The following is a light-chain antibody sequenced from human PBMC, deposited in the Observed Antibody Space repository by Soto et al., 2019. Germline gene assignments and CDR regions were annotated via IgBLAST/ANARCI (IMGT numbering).Light chain of an antibody. Sequence: EIVMTQSPATLSVSPGERATLSCRASQSVSSNLAWYRQKPGQAPRLLIYGASTRATGIPARISGSGSGTEFTLTISSLQSEDFAGYYCQQYNNWPPLTFGGGTKVEIK. CDR1: QSVSSN. J-gene: IGKJ4*01. V-gene: IGKV3-15*01. CDR3: QQYNNWPPLT. CDR2: GAS.